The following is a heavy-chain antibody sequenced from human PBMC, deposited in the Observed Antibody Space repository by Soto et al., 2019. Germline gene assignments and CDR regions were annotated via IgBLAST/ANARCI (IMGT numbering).Heavy chain of an antibody. D-gene: IGHD2-8*01. CDR3: AKVRLTDYLRYAPHL. J-gene: IGHJ3*01. V-gene: IGHV3-23*01. Sequence: GGSLRLSCAASGFTFNNYAMNWVRQAPGRGLEWVSIISPNGDSTYYADSVKGRFTISRDNPQNTVFLQMNSLRAEDTAIYFCAKVRLTDYLRYAPHLWGQGTLVTVSS. CDR1: GFTFNNYA. CDR2: ISPNGDST.